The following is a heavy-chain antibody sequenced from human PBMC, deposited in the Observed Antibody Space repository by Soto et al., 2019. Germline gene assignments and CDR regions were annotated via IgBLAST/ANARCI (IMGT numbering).Heavy chain of an antibody. CDR3: VRGTNGWRGMDY. J-gene: IGHJ4*02. Sequence: HPGRSLRLSCATSGFTFISYPIHWVRQAPGKGPVWVSRITEDGSGTTYADSVKGRFTVTRDNAKNTMYLQMSGLGAEDTAVYHCVRGTNGWRGMDYWGQGTLVTVSS. CDR1: GFTFISYP. V-gene: IGHV3-74*01. D-gene: IGHD2-8*01. CDR2: ITEDGSGT.